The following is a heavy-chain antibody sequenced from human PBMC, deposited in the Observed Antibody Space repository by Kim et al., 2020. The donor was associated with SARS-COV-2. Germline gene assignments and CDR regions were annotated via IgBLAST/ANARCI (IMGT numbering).Heavy chain of an antibody. V-gene: IGHV4-31*03. D-gene: IGHD3-3*01. CDR2: IYYSGST. CDR1: GGSISSGGYY. CDR3: ARDQPYYDFWSGYRAGMDV. Sequence: SETLSLTCTVSGGSISSGGYYWSWIRQHPGKGLEWIGYIYYSGSTYYNPSLKSRVTISVDTSKNQFSLKLSSVTAADTAVYYCARDQPYYDFWSGYRAGMDVWGQGTTVTVSS. J-gene: IGHJ6*02.